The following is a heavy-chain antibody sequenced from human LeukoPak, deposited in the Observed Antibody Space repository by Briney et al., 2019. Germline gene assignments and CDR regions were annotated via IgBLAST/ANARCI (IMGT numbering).Heavy chain of an antibody. J-gene: IGHJ6*03. D-gene: IGHD3-3*02. CDR2: ISYDGSNK. CDR3: AKALATRYYYMDV. V-gene: IGHV3-30*04. CDR1: GFTFSNYA. Sequence: GGSLRLSCAASGFTFSNYAMYWVRQTPGKGLQWVALISYDGSNKYSADSVKGRFTISRDNSKNTLYLQMNSLRAEDTAVYYCAKALATRYYYMDVWGKGTTVTVSS.